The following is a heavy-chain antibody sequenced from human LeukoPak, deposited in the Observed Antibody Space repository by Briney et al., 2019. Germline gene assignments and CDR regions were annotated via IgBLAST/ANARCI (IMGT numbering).Heavy chain of an antibody. Sequence: GGSLRLSCAASGFTFSSYAMSWVRQAPGKGLEWVSAISGSGGSTYYADSVKGRFTISRDNSKNTLYLQMNSLRAEDTAVYYCARDPGDTYCGGDCYPLWDQGTLVTVSS. J-gene: IGHJ4*02. CDR2: ISGSGGST. V-gene: IGHV3-23*01. CDR1: GFTFSSYA. CDR3: ARDPGDTYCGGDCYPL. D-gene: IGHD2-21*02.